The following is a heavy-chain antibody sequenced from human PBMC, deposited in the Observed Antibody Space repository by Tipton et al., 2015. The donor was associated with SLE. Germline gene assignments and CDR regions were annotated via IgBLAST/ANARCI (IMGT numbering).Heavy chain of an antibody. J-gene: IGHJ5*02. CDR1: GGSITSHY. D-gene: IGHD3-22*01. CDR3: ARVGGTYYYDSSGYPNWFDP. V-gene: IGHV4-59*11. CDR2: IYHSGST. Sequence: TLSLTCTVSGGSITSHYWSWIRQPPGKGLEWIGYIYHSGSTYYNPSLKSRVTISVDRSKNQFSLKLSSVTAADTAVYYCARVGGTYYYDSSGYPNWFDPWGQGTLVTVSS.